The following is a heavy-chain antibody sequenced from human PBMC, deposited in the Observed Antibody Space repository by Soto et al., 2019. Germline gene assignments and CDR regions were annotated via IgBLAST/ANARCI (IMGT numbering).Heavy chain of an antibody. CDR3: ARDAYYYDSSGYYYFDY. CDR2: IYYSGST. V-gene: IGHV4-59*01. CDR1: GGSISSYY. D-gene: IGHD3-22*01. Sequence: KTSETLSLTCTVSGGSISSYYWSWIRQPPGKGLEWIGYIYYSGSTNYNPSLKSRVTISVDTSKNQFSLKLSSVTAADTAVYYCARDAYYYDSSGYYYFDYWGQGTLVTVSS. J-gene: IGHJ4*02.